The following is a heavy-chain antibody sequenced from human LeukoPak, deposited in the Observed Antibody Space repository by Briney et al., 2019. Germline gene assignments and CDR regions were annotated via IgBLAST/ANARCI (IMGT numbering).Heavy chain of an antibody. V-gene: IGHV4-61*02. CDR3: ARYRYCSSTSCYDP. CDR2: IYTSGST. D-gene: IGHD2-2*01. J-gene: IGHJ5*02. Sequence: SETLSLTCTVSGGSISSGSYYWSWIRRPAGKGLEWIGRIYTSGSTNYNPSLKSRVTISVDTSKNQFSLKLSSVTAADTAVYYCARYRYCSSTSCYDPWGQGTLVTVSS. CDR1: GGSISSGSYY.